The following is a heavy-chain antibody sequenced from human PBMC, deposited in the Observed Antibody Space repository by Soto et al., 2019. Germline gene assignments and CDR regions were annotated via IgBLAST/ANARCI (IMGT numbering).Heavy chain of an antibody. V-gene: IGHV3-23*01. CDR3: AKFNNWIPWAPIDY. J-gene: IGHJ4*02. D-gene: IGHD1-20*01. CDR1: GFTFSSYA. CDR2: ISGSGGST. Sequence: PGGSLRLSCAASGFTFSSYAMSWVRQAPGKGLERVSAISGSGGSTYYADTVKGRFTISRDNSKNTLYLQMNSLRAEDTAVYYCAKFNNWIPWAPIDYWGQGTLVTVSS.